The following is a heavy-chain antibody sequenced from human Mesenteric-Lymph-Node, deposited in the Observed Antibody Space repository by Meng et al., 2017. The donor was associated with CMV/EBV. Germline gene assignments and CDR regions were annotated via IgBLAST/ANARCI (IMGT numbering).Heavy chain of an antibody. Sequence: GGSLRLSCAGSGFTFSSFAMYWVRQAPGKGLEWVALISHDGSSEYYEDSVKGRFTISRDNSKNTMYLQMNTLRVADTAVYYCARGSSSSPWGYFEYWGQGAVVTVSS. V-gene: IGHV3-30*04. CDR3: ARGSSSSPWGYFEY. D-gene: IGHD6-13*01. J-gene: IGHJ4*02. CDR1: GFTFSSFA. CDR2: ISHDGSSE.